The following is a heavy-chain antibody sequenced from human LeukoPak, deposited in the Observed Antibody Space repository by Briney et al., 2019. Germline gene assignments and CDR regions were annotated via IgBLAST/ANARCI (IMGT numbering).Heavy chain of an antibody. CDR2: IHPNSGGT. Sequence: ASVKVSCKASGYTFTGYYMHWVRQAPGQGLEWMGWIHPNSGGTNYAQKFQGRVTMTRDTSISTAYMELSRLRSDDTAVYYCARDRVGITISSRQMNWFDPWGQGTLVTVSS. D-gene: IGHD3-9*01. J-gene: IGHJ5*02. V-gene: IGHV1-2*02. CDR1: GYTFTGYY. CDR3: ARDRVGITISSRQMNWFDP.